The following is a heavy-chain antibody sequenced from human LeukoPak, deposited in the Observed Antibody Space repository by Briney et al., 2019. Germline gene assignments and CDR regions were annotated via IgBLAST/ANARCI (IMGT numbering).Heavy chain of an antibody. CDR1: GFTFDNYA. D-gene: IGHD4-11*01. J-gene: IGHJ4*02. V-gene: IGHV3-9*03. CDR3: ARRSNWDHHFDS. CDR2: TNWWSDEI. Sequence: GGSLRLSCSASGFTFDNYAMHGVRRAPMKGLEGVACTNWWSDEIVYGVSVKGRFTLSRDNAENSLYLQMNSLETEDMGLYYCARRSNWDHHFDSWGQGTLVTVSS.